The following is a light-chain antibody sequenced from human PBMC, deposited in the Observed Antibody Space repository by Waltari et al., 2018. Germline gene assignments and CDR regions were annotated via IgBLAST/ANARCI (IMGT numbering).Light chain of an antibody. CDR3: LQTLEFPLT. Sequence: DIAMTQPPLSLLVILGEPASIPCRSSQSLLDSEDGNTYLEWYLQKPGQSPQLLIYGVSNRASGVPDRVSGSGSDTDFTLKITRVEAEDVGIYYCLQTLEFPLTFGGGTKVEIK. CDR2: GVS. CDR1: QSLLDSEDGNTY. J-gene: IGKJ4*01. V-gene: IGKV2-40*01.